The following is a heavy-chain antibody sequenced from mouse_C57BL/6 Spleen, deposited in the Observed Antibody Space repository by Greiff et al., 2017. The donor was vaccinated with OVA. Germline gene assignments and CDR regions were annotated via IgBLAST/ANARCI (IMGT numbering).Heavy chain of an antibody. Sequence: QVQLKQPGAELVKPGASVKLSCKASGYTFTSYWMHWVKQRPGQGLEWIGMIHPNSGSTNYNEKFKSKATLTVDKSSSTAYMQLSSLTSEDSAVYYCARFQGQRPFDYWGQGTTLTVSS. D-gene: IGHD3-3*01. CDR1: GYTFTSYW. J-gene: IGHJ2*01. V-gene: IGHV1-64*01. CDR2: IHPNSGST. CDR3: ARFQGQRPFDY.